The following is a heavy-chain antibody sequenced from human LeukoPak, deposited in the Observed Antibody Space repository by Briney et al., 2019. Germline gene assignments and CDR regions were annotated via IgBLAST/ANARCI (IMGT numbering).Heavy chain of an antibody. V-gene: IGHV3-7*01. CDR3: ARDQISSGSYSGFDY. CDR1: GFTFSSYW. J-gene: IGHJ4*02. Sequence: GGSLRLSCAASGFTFSSYWMSWVRQAPGKGLEWVGNIKQDGSEKYYVDSVKGRFTISRDNAKNSLYLQMNSLRAEDTAVYYCARDQISSGSYSGFDYWGQGTLVTVSS. CDR2: IKQDGSEK. D-gene: IGHD1-26*01.